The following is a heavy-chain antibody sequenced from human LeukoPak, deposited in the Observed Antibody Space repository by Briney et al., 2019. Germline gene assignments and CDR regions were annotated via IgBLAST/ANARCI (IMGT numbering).Heavy chain of an antibody. CDR2: INSDGSST. D-gene: IGHD1-26*01. V-gene: IGHV3-74*01. CDR1: GFTFSSYW. J-gene: IGHJ4*02. CDR3: ARDPSYSENLDY. Sequence: GGSLRLSCAASGFTFSSYWMHWVRQAPGKGLVWVSRINSDGSSTTYADSVKGRFTISRDNAKNTLYLQMNSLRAEDTAVYYCARDPSYSENLDYWGQGALVTVSS.